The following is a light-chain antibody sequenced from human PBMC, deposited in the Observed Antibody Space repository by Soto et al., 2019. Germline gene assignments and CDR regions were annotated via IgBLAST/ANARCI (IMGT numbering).Light chain of an antibody. CDR2: ATS. Sequence: IVMTQSPATLSVSPGEPATLSCRASQSVGTNLAWYQQKPGQPPRLLIYATSTRVTGVPVRFSGGGSGTDLTLTISSLQSEDFAVYYCQQYNKWPPDYTFGPGTKVDIK. CDR1: QSVGTN. CDR3: QQYNKWPPDYT. V-gene: IGKV3D-15*01. J-gene: IGKJ3*01.